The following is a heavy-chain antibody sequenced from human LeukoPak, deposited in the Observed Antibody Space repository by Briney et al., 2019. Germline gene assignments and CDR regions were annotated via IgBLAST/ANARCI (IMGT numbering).Heavy chain of an antibody. J-gene: IGHJ3*02. CDR2: IYYSGST. D-gene: IGHD5-12*01. Sequence: PSETLSLTCTVSGGSISSYYWSWIRQPPGKGLEWIGYIYYSGSTNYNPSLKSRVTISVDTSKNQFSLKLSSVTAADTAVYYCARVSYIGDAFDIWGQGTMVTVSS. CDR3: ARVSYIGDAFDI. V-gene: IGHV4-59*01. CDR1: GGSISSYY.